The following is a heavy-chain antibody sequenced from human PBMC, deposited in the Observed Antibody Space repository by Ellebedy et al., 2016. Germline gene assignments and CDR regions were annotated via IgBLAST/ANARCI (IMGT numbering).Heavy chain of an antibody. CDR2: ISSSSSYT. J-gene: IGHJ4*02. D-gene: IGHD6-19*01. Sequence: GGSLRLSCAASGFTFSDYYMSWIRQAPGKGLEWVSYISSSSSYTNYADSVKGRFTISRDNAKNSLYLQMNSLRAEDTAVYYCARDRSSGWYYFDYWGQGTLVTVSS. CDR3: ARDRSSGWYYFDY. CDR1: GFTFSDYY. V-gene: IGHV3-11*06.